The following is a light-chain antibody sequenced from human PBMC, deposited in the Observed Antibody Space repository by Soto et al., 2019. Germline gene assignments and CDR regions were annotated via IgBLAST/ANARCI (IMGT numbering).Light chain of an antibody. Sequence: DIVLTQSPGTLSLSPGERATLSCRASQNVDNYLAWYQQYPGQTPRLLFYDASIRAAGVPARFSGSGSGTDFTLTITSLEPEDSAVYFCQQRGNWPLTFGGGTKVEIK. J-gene: IGKJ4*01. CDR1: QNVDNY. CDR2: DAS. CDR3: QQRGNWPLT. V-gene: IGKV3-11*01.